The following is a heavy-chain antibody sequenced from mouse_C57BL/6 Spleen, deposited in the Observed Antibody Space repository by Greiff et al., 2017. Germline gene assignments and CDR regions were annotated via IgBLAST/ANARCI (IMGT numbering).Heavy chain of an antibody. J-gene: IGHJ2*01. V-gene: IGHV1-53*01. CDR2: INPSNGGT. D-gene: IGHD1-1*01. CDR3: ARPSNYYYGSSYGFDY. Sequence: QVQLQQPGTELVKPGASVKLSCKASGYTFTSYWMHWVKQRPGQGLEWIGNINPSNGGTNYNEKFKSKATLTVDKSSSTAYMQLSSLTSEDSAVYYCARPSNYYYGSSYGFDYWGQGTTLTVSS. CDR1: GYTFTSYW.